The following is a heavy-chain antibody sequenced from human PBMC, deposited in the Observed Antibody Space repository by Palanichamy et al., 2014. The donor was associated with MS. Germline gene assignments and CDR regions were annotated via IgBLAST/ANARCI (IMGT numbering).Heavy chain of an antibody. Sequence: QVQLVQSGAEVKKPGASVKVSCKASGYTFISYDINWVRQATGQGLEWMGWMNPNSGNTGYAQNFQGRVTMTRNTSISTACMELSSLRSDDTAVYYCARGSQPLKGHWFDPWGQGTLVTVSS. V-gene: IGHV1-8*01. CDR3: ARGSQPLKGHWFDP. D-gene: IGHD1-14*01. CDR1: GYTFISYD. J-gene: IGHJ5*02. CDR2: MNPNSGNT.